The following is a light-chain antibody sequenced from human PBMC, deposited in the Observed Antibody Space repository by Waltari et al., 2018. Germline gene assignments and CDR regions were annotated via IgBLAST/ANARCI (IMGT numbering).Light chain of an antibody. V-gene: IGKV3-15*01. CDR2: GAS. Sequence: EVVMTQSPADLSVSPGERVTLSRKASQNIDNNFAWYQQTPGQSPRLLIYGASTRATGVPARFSGSGSGTEFTLTISSLQSEDCAVFYCQQYNRWPPLTFGGGTKVEIK. CDR1: QNIDNN. J-gene: IGKJ4*01. CDR3: QQYNRWPPLT.